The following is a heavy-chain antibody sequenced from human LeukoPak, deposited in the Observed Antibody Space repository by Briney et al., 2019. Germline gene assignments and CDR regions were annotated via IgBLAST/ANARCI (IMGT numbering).Heavy chain of an antibody. CDR2: ISGSGGST. V-gene: IGHV3-23*01. Sequence: PGGSLRLSCAASGFTFSNYAMSLVRQAPGKGLEWVSAISGSGGSTYYADSVKGRFTISRDNSKNTVYLQMNSLRAEDTAVYYCAKDGRELLPRQLDYWGRGTLVTVSS. D-gene: IGHD1-26*01. CDR1: GFTFSNYA. CDR3: AKDGRELLPRQLDY. J-gene: IGHJ4*02.